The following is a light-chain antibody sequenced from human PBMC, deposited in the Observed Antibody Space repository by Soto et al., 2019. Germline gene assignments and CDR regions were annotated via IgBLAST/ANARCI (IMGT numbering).Light chain of an antibody. Sequence: IVLTQSPATLSLSPGESPTLSCRASQSLSSNLGWYQVKPGQAPRVLIYGASTRATGRPARFSASGSGTEFTLPISGLQSEDFAVYYCQQYNNFGGGTKVDIK. CDR3: QQYNN. CDR1: QSLSSN. V-gene: IGKV3-15*01. CDR2: GAS. J-gene: IGKJ4*01.